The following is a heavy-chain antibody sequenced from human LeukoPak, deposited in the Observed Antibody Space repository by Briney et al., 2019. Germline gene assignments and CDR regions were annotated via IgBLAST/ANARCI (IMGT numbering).Heavy chain of an antibody. Sequence: DSVKVSCKTSGYTFTDYYIHWVRQAPGQGLEWMGWINPDSGYTNYAQKFQGRVTMTRDTSINTAYMELSRLTSDDTAVYYCATDPRTTVFGTFRYYYMDVWGEGTTVAVSS. CDR2: INPDSGYT. CDR3: ATDPRTTVFGTFRYYYMDV. J-gene: IGHJ6*03. CDR1: GYTFTDYY. V-gene: IGHV1-2*02. D-gene: IGHD3-3*01.